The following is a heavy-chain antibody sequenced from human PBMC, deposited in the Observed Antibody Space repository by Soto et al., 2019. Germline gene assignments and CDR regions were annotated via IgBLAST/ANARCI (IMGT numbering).Heavy chain of an antibody. V-gene: IGHV3-23*01. D-gene: IGHD7-27*01. CDR2: ISGSGGII. J-gene: IGHJ6*03. CDR3: ARDLSWGSNWYYYMDV. CDR1: GHTVRSYA. Sequence: GGSLRLSCVASGHTVRSYAMSWVRQAPGKGLEWVSGISGSGGIIDYADSVRGRFTVSRDDARNSLYLQMNSLRAEDTAVYYCARDLSWGSNWYYYMDVWGKGTTVTVSS.